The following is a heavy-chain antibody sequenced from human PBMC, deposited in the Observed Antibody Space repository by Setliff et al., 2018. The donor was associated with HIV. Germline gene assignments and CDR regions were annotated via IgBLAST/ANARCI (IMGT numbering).Heavy chain of an antibody. V-gene: IGHV3-23*01. CDR2: IRGNGVDR. D-gene: IGHD6-13*01. CDR1: GFMFSNYA. J-gene: IGHJ6*02. Sequence: PGGSLRLPCAVSGFMFSNYAMNWVRQGPGRELEWVSAIRGNGVDRFYTDSVRGRFTISRDNSKNTLYLQMSSLRADDTAIYYCAKEVEYSSSWGLYYYGMDVWGQGTTVTVSS. CDR3: AKEVEYSSSWGLYYYGMDV.